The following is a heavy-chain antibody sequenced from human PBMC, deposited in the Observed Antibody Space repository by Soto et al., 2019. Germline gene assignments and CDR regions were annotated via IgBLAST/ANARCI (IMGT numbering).Heavy chain of an antibody. Sequence: QVQLVQSGAEVKKPGSSVKVSCKGSGGNRYTITWVRQAPGQGLEWMGRIIPMFGIASYAQNFQGRVTMTADKSTSPAYMELSSLRSEDTAVYYCARDSGRSDVVPAAISAMDVWGQGTTVTVSS. J-gene: IGHJ6*02. CDR3: ARDSGRSDVVPAAISAMDV. V-gene: IGHV1-69*08. CDR2: IIPMFGIA. CDR1: GGNRYT. D-gene: IGHD2-2*01.